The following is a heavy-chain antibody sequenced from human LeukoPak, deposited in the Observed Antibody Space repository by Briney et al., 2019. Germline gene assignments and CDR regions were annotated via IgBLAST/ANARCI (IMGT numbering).Heavy chain of an antibody. D-gene: IGHD1-26*01. CDR3: ARGGGGATHYYYGMDV. CDR2: MNPNSGNT. J-gene: IGHJ6*02. V-gene: IGHV1-8*01. CDR1: GYTFTSYD. Sequence: ASVKVSCKASGYTFTSYDINWVRQATGQGLEWMGWMNPNSGNTGYAQKFQGRVTMTRNTSISTAYMELSSLRSEDTAVYYCARGGGGATHYYYGMDVWGQGTTVTVSS.